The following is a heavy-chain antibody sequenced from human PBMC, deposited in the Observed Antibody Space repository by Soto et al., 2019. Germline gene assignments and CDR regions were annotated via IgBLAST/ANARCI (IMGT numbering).Heavy chain of an antibody. Sequence: QVQLEPSGAEVKRPGSSVKVSCKTSGGNFNTYPISWVRQAPGHRLEWMGKIIPIFGTPDYAQKFQGRVTINADEATTTVYMELRSLKSDDSAVYYCARDSRLWGSTGWKRENLFDIWGQGTMVTVSS. CDR2: IIPIFGTP. CDR1: GGNFNTYP. D-gene: IGHD3-16*01. CDR3: ARDSRLWGSTGWKRENLFDI. J-gene: IGHJ3*02. V-gene: IGHV1-69*18.